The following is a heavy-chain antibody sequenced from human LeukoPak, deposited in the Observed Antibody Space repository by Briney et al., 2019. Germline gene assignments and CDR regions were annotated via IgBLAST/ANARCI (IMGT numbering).Heavy chain of an antibody. CDR1: GGSISSGGYY. CDR3: ARANTYYYDSSGYCSFDI. D-gene: IGHD3-22*01. J-gene: IGHJ3*02. CDR2: IYYSGST. Sequence: TSETLSLTCTVSGGSISSGGYYWSWIRQHPGKGLEWIGYIYYSGSTYYNPSLKSRVTIPVDTSKNQFSLKLSSVTAADTAVYYCARANTYYYDSSGYCSFDIWGQGTMVTVSS. V-gene: IGHV4-31*03.